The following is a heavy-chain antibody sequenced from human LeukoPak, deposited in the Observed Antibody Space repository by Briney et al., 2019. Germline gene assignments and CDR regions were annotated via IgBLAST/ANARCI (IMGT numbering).Heavy chain of an antibody. CDR3: AKSGVVGAAQGAFDI. J-gene: IGHJ3*02. V-gene: IGHV3-30*02. Sequence: PGGSLRLSCAASGFTFSSYGMHWVRQAPGKGLEWVAFIRYDGSNKYYADSVKGRFTISRDNSKNTLYLQMNSLRAEDTAVYYCAKSGVVGAAQGAFDIWGQGTMVTVSS. CDR1: GFTFSSYG. D-gene: IGHD1-26*01. CDR2: IRYDGSNK.